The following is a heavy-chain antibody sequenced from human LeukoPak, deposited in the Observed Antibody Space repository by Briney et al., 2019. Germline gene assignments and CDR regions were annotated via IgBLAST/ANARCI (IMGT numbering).Heavy chain of an antibody. J-gene: IGHJ4*02. V-gene: IGHV3-21*01. CDR1: GFTFSSYS. CDR3: ATAAYYYDSSGYDY. D-gene: IGHD3-22*01. Sequence: GGSLRLSCAASGFTFSSYSMNWVRQAPGKGLEWVSSISSSSSYIYYADSVKGRFTISRDNAKNSLYLQMNSLRAEDTAVYYCATAAYYYDSSGYDYWGQATLVTVSS. CDR2: ISSSSSYI.